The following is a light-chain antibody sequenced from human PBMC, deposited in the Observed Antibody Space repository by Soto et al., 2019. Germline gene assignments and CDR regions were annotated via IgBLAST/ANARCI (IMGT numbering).Light chain of an antibody. CDR3: QQYGSA. Sequence: EIVLTQSPGTLSLSPGERATLSCRASQSVSSSYLAWYQQKPGQAPRLLIYGASSRATGIPDRFSGSGSGTDFTLPISRREPEDFAVYYCQQYGSAFGQGTKVEIK. J-gene: IGKJ1*01. CDR1: QSVSSSY. V-gene: IGKV3-20*01. CDR2: GAS.